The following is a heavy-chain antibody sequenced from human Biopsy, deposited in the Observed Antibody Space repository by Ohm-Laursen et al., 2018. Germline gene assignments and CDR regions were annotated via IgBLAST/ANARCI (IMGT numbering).Heavy chain of an antibody. CDR1: GGSIISYY. V-gene: IGHV4-59*01. CDR3: ARTPRDSFWSGSYKRGLWFDP. D-gene: IGHD3-3*01. CDR2: VYNGGIT. Sequence: VTLSLTCSVSGGSIISYYWTWIRQPPGKGLEWIGHVYNGGITNYNPTLKSRVTISKDTSKNQFPLQVNSVTAADTAVYYCARTPRDSFWSGSYKRGLWFDPWGQGTLVIVSS. J-gene: IGHJ5*02.